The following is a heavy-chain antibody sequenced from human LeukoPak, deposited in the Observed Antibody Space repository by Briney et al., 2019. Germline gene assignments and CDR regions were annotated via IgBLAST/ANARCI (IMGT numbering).Heavy chain of an antibody. CDR3: ARHVAVSGTWGFDP. D-gene: IGHD6-19*01. Sequence: PSGTLSLTCAVSGGSISSSNWWSWVRQPPGRGLEWIGSIYFRGTTYYNPSLKSRVTMSLDTSKNQFSLKLTSVTAADTAVYYCARHVAVSGTWGFDPWGQGTLVTVSS. CDR1: GGSISSSNW. J-gene: IGHJ5*02. V-gene: IGHV4-4*02. CDR2: IYFRGTT.